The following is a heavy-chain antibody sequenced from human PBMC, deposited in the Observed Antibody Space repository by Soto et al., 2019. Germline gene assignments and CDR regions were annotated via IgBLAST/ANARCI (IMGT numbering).Heavy chain of an antibody. V-gene: IGHV1-18*01. CDR2: ISAYNGNT. CDR3: ARLGSLSYYYGAGSYYELDF. J-gene: IGHJ4*02. D-gene: IGHD3-10*01. CDR1: GYTFTSYG. Sequence: QVQLVQSGAEVKKPGASVKVSCKASGYTFTSYGITWVRQAPGQGLEWMGWISAYNGNTNYAQKLQGRVTMTTDTSTSTAYRELRSLRSDDTAVYYCARLGSLSYYYGAGSYYELDFWGQGTLVTVSS.